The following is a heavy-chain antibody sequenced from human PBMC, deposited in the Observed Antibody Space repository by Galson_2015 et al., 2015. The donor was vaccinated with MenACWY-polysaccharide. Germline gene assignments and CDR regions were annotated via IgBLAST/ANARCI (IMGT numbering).Heavy chain of an antibody. D-gene: IGHD6-13*01. V-gene: IGHV3-33*05. CDR3: AREGSRIVFHAFDI. Sequence: SLRLSCAASGFNFRGSGMHWVRQAPGKGLEWVALIQYDGSIKVYADSVKGRFTISRDNSKNTLFLEMNSLRAEDTAVYLCAREGSRIVFHAFDIWGQGTMVTVSS. CDR2: IQYDGSIK. CDR1: GFNFRGSG. J-gene: IGHJ3*02.